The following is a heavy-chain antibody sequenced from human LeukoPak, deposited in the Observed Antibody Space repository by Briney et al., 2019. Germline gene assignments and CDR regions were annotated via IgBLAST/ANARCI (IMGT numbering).Heavy chain of an antibody. D-gene: IGHD6-19*01. Sequence: GGSLRLSCAASGFTFSSYWMHWVRHAPGKGLVWVSRINSDGSSTSYADSVKGRFTISRDNAKNTLYLQMNSLRAEDTAVYYCAREDGIAVAGDYWGQGTLVTVSS. CDR3: AREDGIAVAGDY. V-gene: IGHV3-74*01. CDR1: GFTFSSYW. J-gene: IGHJ4*02. CDR2: INSDGSST.